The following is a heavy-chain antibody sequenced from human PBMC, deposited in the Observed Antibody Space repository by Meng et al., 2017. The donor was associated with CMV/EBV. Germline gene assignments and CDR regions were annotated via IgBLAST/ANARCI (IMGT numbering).Heavy chain of an antibody. D-gene: IGHD3-3*01. V-gene: IGHV3-15*01. CDR1: GVTFSNAW. Sequence: GVTFSNAWMSWVRQPPGKGLECVGRIKSKTDGGTTDYAAPVKGRFTISRDDSKNTLYLQMNSLKTEDTAVYYCTTIPSDYDFWSGYYWGQGTLVTVSS. CDR3: TTIPSDYDFWSGYY. J-gene: IGHJ4*02. CDR2: IKSKTDGGTT.